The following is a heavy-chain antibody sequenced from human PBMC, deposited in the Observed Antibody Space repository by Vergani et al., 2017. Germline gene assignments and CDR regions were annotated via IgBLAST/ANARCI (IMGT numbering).Heavy chain of an antibody. J-gene: IGHJ6*02. CDR3: AKDIRATPYYYYGMDV. Sequence: VQLVESGGGVVQPGRSLRLSCAASGFTFDDYAMHWVRQAPGKGLEWVSGISWNSGSIGYADSVKGRFTISRDNAKNSLYLQMNSLRSEDTALYYCAKDIRATPYYYYGMDVWGQGTTVTVSS. CDR2: ISWNSGSI. CDR1: GFTFDDYA. D-gene: IGHD2-15*01. V-gene: IGHV3-9*01.